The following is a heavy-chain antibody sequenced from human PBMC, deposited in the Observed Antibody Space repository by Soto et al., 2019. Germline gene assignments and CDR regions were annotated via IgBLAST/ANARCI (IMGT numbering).Heavy chain of an antibody. CDR2: ISADGSHK. Sequence: QVQLVESGGGVVQPGTSLRLSCAASGFTFSKCGMHWVRQAPGKGLEWVAVISADGSHKYYGDSVKGRFTMSRDNSKNPLVLQMSSLRAEDTAVYYCAKVLTSGWSMDYWGQGTLVTVSS. J-gene: IGHJ4*02. CDR3: AKVLTSGWSMDY. D-gene: IGHD2-2*01. CDR1: GFTFSKCG. V-gene: IGHV3-30*18.